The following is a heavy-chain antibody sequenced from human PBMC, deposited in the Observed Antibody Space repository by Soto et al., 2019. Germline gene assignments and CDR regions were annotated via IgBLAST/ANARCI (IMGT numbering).Heavy chain of an antibody. CDR1: GGSISSSNW. CDR3: AREADGDGFSAEYFQH. V-gene: IGHV4-4*02. J-gene: IGHJ1*01. D-gene: IGHD3-10*01. CDR2: IYHSGST. Sequence: QVQLQESGPGLVKPSGTLSLTCAVSGGSISSSNWWSWVRQPPGKGLEWIGEIYHSGSTNYNPSLKSRGTISVDKSKNQFSLTLSSVTAADTAVYYCAREADGDGFSAEYFQHWGQGTLVTVSS.